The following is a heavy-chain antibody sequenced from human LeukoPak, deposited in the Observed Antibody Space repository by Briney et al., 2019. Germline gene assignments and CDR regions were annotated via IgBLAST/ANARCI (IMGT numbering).Heavy chain of an antibody. CDR3: ARDNGEWRLNWFDH. Sequence: GGSLRLSCAASGFTFTSYGMHWVRQAPGKGLGWVALIWDDGNNKYYADSVKGRFTISRDNSKNTLYLQMNSLRAEDTAVYYCARDNGEWRLNWFDHWGQGTLVTVSS. D-gene: IGHD2-8*01. CDR1: GFTFTSYG. CDR2: IWDDGNNK. J-gene: IGHJ5*02. V-gene: IGHV3-33*01.